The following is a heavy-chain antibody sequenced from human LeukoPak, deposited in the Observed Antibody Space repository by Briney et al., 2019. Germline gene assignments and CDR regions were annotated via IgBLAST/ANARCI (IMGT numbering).Heavy chain of an antibody. CDR1: SGSISNYD. J-gene: IGHJ5*02. CDR2: IHYTGST. D-gene: IGHD3-10*01. Sequence: PSETLSLTCTVSSGSISNYDWSWIRQPAGKGLESIGYIHYTGSTNYNPSLKSRVTISVDTSKNQFSLKLSSVTAADTAIYYCARGGYYGSGNDFRFDPWGQGTLVTVSS. CDR3: ARGGYYGSGNDFRFDP. V-gene: IGHV4-59*01.